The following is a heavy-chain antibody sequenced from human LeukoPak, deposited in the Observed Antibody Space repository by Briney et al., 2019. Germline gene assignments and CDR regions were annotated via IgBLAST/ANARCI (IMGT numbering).Heavy chain of an antibody. J-gene: IGHJ6*03. CDR1: GGSFSGYY. CDR2: INHSGST. D-gene: IGHD2-2*01. V-gene: IGHV4-34*01. CDR3: ARGAGVVVPAATRRYYYMDV. Sequence: SETLSLTCAVYGGSFSGYYWSWIRQPPGKGLEWIGEINHSGSTNYNPSLKSRVHISVDTSKNQFSLKLNSATAAETDVYYCARGAGVVVPAATRRYYYMDVWGKGTTVTVSS.